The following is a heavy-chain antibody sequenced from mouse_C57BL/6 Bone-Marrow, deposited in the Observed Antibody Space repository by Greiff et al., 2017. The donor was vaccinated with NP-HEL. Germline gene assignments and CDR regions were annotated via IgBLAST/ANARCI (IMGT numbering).Heavy chain of an antibody. CDR1: GYTFTSYW. V-gene: IGHV1-52*01. CDR3: ARAGYLYFDY. D-gene: IGHD5-1*01. J-gene: IGHJ2*01. CDR2: IDPSDGET. Sequence: QVQLQQPGAELVRPGSSVKLSCKASGYTFTSYWMHWVKQRPVQGLEWIGNIDPSDGETNYNQKFKGKATLTVDKSSSTAYMQLSSLTSEDSAVYYCARAGYLYFDYWGQGTTTTVSA.